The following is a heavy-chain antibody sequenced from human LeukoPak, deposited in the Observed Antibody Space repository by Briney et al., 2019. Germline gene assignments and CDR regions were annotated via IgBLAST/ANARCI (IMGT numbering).Heavy chain of an antibody. CDR1: GGSISSYY. CDR2: IHTSGST. Sequence: SETLSLTCTVSGGSISSYYWSWIRQPAGKGLEWIGRIHTSGSTYYNPSLKSRVTISVDTSKNQFSLKLSSVTAADTAVYYCVRDGTFSRSGMDVWGKGTTVTVSS. J-gene: IGHJ6*04. V-gene: IGHV4-4*07. CDR3: VRDGTFSRSGMDV. D-gene: IGHD1-14*01.